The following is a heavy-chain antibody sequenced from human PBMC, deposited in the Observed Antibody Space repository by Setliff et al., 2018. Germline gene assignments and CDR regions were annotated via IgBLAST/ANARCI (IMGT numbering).Heavy chain of an antibody. CDR2: INPIFGTT. CDR3: AREKGYYNSRSYKYWFDP. J-gene: IGHJ5*02. Sequence: SVKVSCKASGGTFSSNGISWVRQAPGQGLEWMGGINPIFGTTTYAQKFQGRVTITTDESTSTAYMDLSSLTSDDTAIYYCAREKGYYNSRSYKYWFDPWGQGTLVTVSS. CDR1: GGTFSSNG. V-gene: IGHV1-69*05. D-gene: IGHD3-10*01.